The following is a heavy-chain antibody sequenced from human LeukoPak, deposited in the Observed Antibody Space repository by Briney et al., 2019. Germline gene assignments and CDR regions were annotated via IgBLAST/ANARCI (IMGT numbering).Heavy chain of an antibody. CDR1: GGSFSGYY. J-gene: IGHJ4*02. V-gene: IGHV4-34*01. Sequence: SETLSLTCAVYGGSFSGYYWSWIRQPPGKGLEWIGEINHSGSTNYNPSLKSRVTISVDSSKNQFSLKVNSVTAADTAVYFCARGRGSGSYYRGHYFDYWGQGTLVTVSS. CDR2: INHSGST. CDR3: ARGRGSGSYYRGHYFDY. D-gene: IGHD3-10*01.